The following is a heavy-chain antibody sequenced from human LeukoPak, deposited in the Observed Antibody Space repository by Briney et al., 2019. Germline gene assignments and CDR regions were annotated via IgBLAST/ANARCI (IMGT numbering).Heavy chain of an antibody. CDR1: GFAFSSHA. CDR2: ITDSGGNR. J-gene: IGHJ4*02. D-gene: IGHD6-19*01. Sequence: PGGSLRLSCAASGFAFSSHAMSWVRQAPGKGLEWVSAITDSGGNRQYTDSVKGRFTISRDNSKNTLYLQMDSLRADDTAVYYCAKSSRYGTGWYGKIDYWGQGTLVTVSS. CDR3: AKSSRYGTGWYGKIDY. V-gene: IGHV3-23*01.